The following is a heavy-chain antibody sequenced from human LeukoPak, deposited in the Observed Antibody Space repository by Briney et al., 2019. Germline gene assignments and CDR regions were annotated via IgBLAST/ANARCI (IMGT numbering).Heavy chain of an antibody. J-gene: IGHJ6*03. CDR2: IYYSGST. V-gene: IGHV4-59*01. CDR3: ASLKMVQGVISYYYYYMDV. D-gene: IGHD3-10*01. Sequence: SETLSLTCTVSGGSLSSYYWSWIRQPPGKGLDWIGYIYYSGSTNYNPSLKSRVTISVDTSKNQFSLKLSSVTAADTAVYYCASLKMVQGVISYYYYYMDVWGKGTTVTVSS. CDR1: GGSLSSYY.